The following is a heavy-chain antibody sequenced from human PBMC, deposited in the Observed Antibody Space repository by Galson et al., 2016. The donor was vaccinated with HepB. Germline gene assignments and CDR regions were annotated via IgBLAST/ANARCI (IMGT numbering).Heavy chain of an antibody. V-gene: IGHV6-1*01. CDR1: GDSVSSNIAA. J-gene: IGHJ6*01. Sequence: CAISGDSVSSNIAAWVWIRQSPSRGLEWLGRIYYRDRWYYDFATSVKSRIIINADISKNQFSLHLTSVTPEDAALYYCAKAVWLGRGMDVWGQGTAVTVSS. D-gene: IGHD3-10*01. CDR3: AKAVWLGRGMDV. CDR2: IYYRDRWYY.